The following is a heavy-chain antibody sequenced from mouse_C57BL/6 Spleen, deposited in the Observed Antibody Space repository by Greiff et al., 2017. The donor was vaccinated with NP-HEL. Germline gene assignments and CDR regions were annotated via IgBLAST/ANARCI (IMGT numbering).Heavy chain of an antibody. CDR3: ARRNGYYYFDY. Sequence: QVQLQQPGAELVRPGTSVKLSCKASGYTFTSYWMHWVKQRPGQGLEWIGVIDPSDSYTNYNQKFKGKATLTVDTSSSTAYMQLSSLTSEDSAVYYCARRNGYYYFDYWGQGTTLTVSS. CDR1: GYTFTSYW. V-gene: IGHV1-59*01. J-gene: IGHJ2*01. CDR2: IDPSDSYT. D-gene: IGHD2-2*01.